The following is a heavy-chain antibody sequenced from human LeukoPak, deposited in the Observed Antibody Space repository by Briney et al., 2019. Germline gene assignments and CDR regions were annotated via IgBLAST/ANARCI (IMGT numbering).Heavy chain of an antibody. Sequence: GGSLRLSCAASGFTFSSYAMHWVRQAPGKGLEWVAVISYDGSNKYYADSVKGRFTISRDNSKNTLYLQMNSLRAEDTAVYYCARGGDIVVVMDAFDIWGQGTMVTVSS. J-gene: IGHJ3*02. CDR3: ARGGDIVVVMDAFDI. D-gene: IGHD2-2*01. CDR1: GFTFSSYA. CDR2: ISYDGSNK. V-gene: IGHV3-30-3*01.